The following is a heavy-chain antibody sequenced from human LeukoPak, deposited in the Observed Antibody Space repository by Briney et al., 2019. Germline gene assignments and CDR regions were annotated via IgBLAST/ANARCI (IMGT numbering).Heavy chain of an antibody. D-gene: IGHD1-1*01. J-gene: IGHJ5*02. CDR3: ARVRSSNNWEAWFVP. CDR2: INAGNGNT. Sequence: ASVKVSCKASGYTFTSYAMHWVRQAPGQRLEWMGWINAGNGNTKYSQKFQGRVTITRDTSASTAYMELSSLRSEDTAVYYCARVRSSNNWEAWFVPWGQGTLVTVSS. V-gene: IGHV1-3*01. CDR1: GYTFTSYA.